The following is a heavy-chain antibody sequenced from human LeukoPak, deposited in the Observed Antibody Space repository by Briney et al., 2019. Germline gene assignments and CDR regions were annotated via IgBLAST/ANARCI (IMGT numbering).Heavy chain of an antibody. CDR2: IRSKAYGGTT. J-gene: IGHJ4*02. D-gene: IGHD2-15*01. Sequence: GGSLRLSCTASGFTFGDYAISWVRQAPGKGLEWVGFIRSKAYGGTTEYAASVKGRFTISRDDSKSIAYLQMNSLRAEDTAVYYCAKEPHNIVVVVAATPVCWGQGTLVTVSS. CDR3: AKEPHNIVVVVAATPVC. V-gene: IGHV3-49*04. CDR1: GFTFGDYA.